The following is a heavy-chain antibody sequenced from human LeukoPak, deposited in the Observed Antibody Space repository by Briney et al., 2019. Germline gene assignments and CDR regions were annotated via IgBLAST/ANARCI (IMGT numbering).Heavy chain of an antibody. CDR1: DFTFSSYS. Sequence: GGSLRLSCAASDFTFSSYSLAWVRQAPGKGLEWVSSISSSSYIYYADSVKGRFTISRDNAKNSLYLQMNSLRAEDTAVYYCASLESILDPYYFDYWGQGTLVTVSS. V-gene: IGHV3-21*01. CDR3: ASLESILDPYYFDY. CDR2: ISSSSYI. D-gene: IGHD6-6*01. J-gene: IGHJ4*02.